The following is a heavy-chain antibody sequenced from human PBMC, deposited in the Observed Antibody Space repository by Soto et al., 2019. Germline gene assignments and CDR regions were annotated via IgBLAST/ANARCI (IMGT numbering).Heavy chain of an antibody. V-gene: IGHV1-69*13. D-gene: IGHD3-22*01. CDR2: IIPIFGTA. Sequence: SVKVSCKASGGTFSSYAISWVRQAPGQGLQWMGGIIPIFGTANYAQKFQGRVTITADESTSTAYMELSSLRSEDTAVYYCATMYYYDSSGYENYWGQGTLVTVSS. J-gene: IGHJ4*02. CDR1: GGTFSSYA. CDR3: ATMYYYDSSGYENY.